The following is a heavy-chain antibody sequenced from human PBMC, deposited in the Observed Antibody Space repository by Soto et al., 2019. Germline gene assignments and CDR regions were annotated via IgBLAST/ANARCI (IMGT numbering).Heavy chain of an antibody. D-gene: IGHD6-13*01. Sequence: GGSLRLSCAGSGFTFINYAMTWVRQAPGKGLEWVSSISNRGSDTYYVDSVKGRFTISRDNSKNTLYLQMNSLRAEDTAVYYCAKDTYSSSWYFWGPGTLVTVSS. V-gene: IGHV3-23*01. CDR3: AKDTYSSSWYF. CDR2: ISNRGSDT. CDR1: GFTFINYA. J-gene: IGHJ4*02.